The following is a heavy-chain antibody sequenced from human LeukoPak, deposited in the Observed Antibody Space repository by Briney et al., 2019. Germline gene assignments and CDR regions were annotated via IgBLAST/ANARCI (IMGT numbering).Heavy chain of an antibody. J-gene: IGHJ3*02. CDR2: IKQDGSEK. V-gene: IGHV3-7*01. CDR3: ASLIVVVPTAMRGSDAFDI. CDR1: GFTFSSYW. D-gene: IGHD2-2*01. Sequence: QTGGSLRLSCAASGFTFSSYWMSWVRQAPGKGLEWVANIKQDGSEKYYVDSVKGRLTISRDNARNLMYLQMNSLRAEDTAVYYCASLIVVVPTAMRGSDAFDIWGQGTVVTVSS.